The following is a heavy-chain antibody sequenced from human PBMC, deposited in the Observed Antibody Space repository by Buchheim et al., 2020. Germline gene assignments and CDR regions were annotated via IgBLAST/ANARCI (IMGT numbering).Heavy chain of an antibody. CDR1: GDSISSSTYY. Sequence: QLQLQESGPGLVKPSETLSLTCTVSGDSISSSTYYWGWIRQPPGKGLEWIASINYSGRTYYSPSLKSRVTISVDTSKNQFSLKASSVTAADTAVYYCARRGAGKNWFDPWGQGTL. V-gene: IGHV4-39*01. D-gene: IGHD3-10*01. CDR3: ARRGAGKNWFDP. J-gene: IGHJ5*02. CDR2: INYSGRT.